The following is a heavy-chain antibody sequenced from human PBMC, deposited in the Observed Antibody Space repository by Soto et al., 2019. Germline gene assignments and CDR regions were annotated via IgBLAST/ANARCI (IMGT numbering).Heavy chain of an antibody. CDR1: GYTLTELS. Sequence: ASGKVSCKVSGYTLTELSMHWVGQAPGKRGGWGGGFDPEDGETIYAQKFQGRVTMTEDTSTDTAYMELSSLRSEDTAVYYCATGDRDYYDSSGYYRPRCFDYWGQGTLVTVSS. J-gene: IGHJ4*02. V-gene: IGHV1-24*01. CDR2: FDPEDGET. D-gene: IGHD3-22*01. CDR3: ATGDRDYYDSSGYYRPRCFDY.